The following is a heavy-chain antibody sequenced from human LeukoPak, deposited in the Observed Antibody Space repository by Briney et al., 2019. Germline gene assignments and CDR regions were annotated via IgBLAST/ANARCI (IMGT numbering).Heavy chain of an antibody. V-gene: IGHV3-7*03. CDR3: ASELLFPFDY. J-gene: IGHJ4*02. Sequence: GGSLRLSCAASGFIFSRHWVSWVRQAPGKGLEWVANIKQDGSEKYYVDSVKGRFTISRDNAKNSLYLQMNSLRAEDTAVYYCASELLFPFDYWGQGTLVTVSS. CDR1: GFIFSRHW. D-gene: IGHD2-21*01. CDR2: IKQDGSEK.